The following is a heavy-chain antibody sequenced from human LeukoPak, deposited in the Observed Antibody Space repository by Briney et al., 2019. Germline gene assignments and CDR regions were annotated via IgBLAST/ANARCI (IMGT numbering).Heavy chain of an antibody. CDR2: IYHTGRT. J-gene: IGHJ4*02. D-gene: IGHD3-10*01. Sequence: ASETLSLTCAVSGGSITSALYSWSWIRQPPGKGLEWIGYIYHTGRTTYNPSFKSRLTISLDTSKNQFSLNLNSVTAADTAMYYCVGDYGSGSYRFDFWGQGTLVTVSS. CDR1: GGSITSALYS. CDR3: VGDYGSGSYRFDF. V-gene: IGHV4-30-4*07.